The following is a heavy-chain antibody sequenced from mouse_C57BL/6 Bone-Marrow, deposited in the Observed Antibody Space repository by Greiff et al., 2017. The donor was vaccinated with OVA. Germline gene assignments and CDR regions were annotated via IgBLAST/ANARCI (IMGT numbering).Heavy chain of an antibody. V-gene: IGHV3-6*01. D-gene: IGHD1-1*01. CDR3: ARKDYYGSSLFDY. CDR2: ISYDGSN. J-gene: IGHJ2*01. Sequence: EVQLQQSGPGLVKPSQSLSLTCSVPGYSITSGYYWNWIRQFPGNKLEWMGYISYDGSNNYNPSLKNRISITRDTSKNQFFLKLNSVTTEDTATYYGARKDYYGSSLFDYWGQGTTLTVSS. CDR1: GYSITSGYY.